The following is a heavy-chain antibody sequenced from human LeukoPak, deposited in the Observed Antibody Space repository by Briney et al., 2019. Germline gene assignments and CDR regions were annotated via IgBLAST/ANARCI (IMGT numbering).Heavy chain of an antibody. CDR3: ARGPYNWNYPYTDY. CDR2: IDPTRGST. CDR1: GYMFTSYY. Sequence: ASVKVCCKSAGYMFTSYYMHWVRQAPGQGLEWMGVIDPTRGSTKYAQKFQGRVTMTRDTSTSTVYMDLSSLRSEDTAVYYCARGPYNWNYPYTDYWGQGTLVTVSS. D-gene: IGHD1-7*01. J-gene: IGHJ4*02. V-gene: IGHV1-46*01.